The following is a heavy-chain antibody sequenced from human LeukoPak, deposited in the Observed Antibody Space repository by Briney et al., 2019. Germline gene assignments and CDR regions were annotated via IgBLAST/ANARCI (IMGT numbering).Heavy chain of an antibody. J-gene: IGHJ4*02. D-gene: IGHD3-10*01. V-gene: IGHV3-48*03. CDR3: ARVGVRGVSTFDY. CDR2: ISSSGSTI. Sequence: GGSLRLSCAASGFTFSSYEMNWVRQAPGKGLEWVSHISSSGSTIYDADSVKGRFTISRDNAKNSLYLQMNSLRAEDTAAYYCARVGVRGVSTFDYWGQGILVTVSP. CDR1: GFTFSSYE.